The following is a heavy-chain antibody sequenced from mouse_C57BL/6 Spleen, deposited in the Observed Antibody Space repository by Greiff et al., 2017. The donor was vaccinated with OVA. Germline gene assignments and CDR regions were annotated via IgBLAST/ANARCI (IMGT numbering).Heavy chain of an antibody. CDR2: IYPGSGST. Sequence: QVQLQQPGAELVKPGASVKMSCKASGYTFTSYWITWVKQRPGQGLEWIGDIYPGSGSTNYNEKFKSKATLTVDNSSSTAYMQLSSLTSEDSAVYYCARENYYGSSAWFAYWGQGTLVTVSA. V-gene: IGHV1-55*01. J-gene: IGHJ3*01. CDR3: ARENYYGSSAWFAY. D-gene: IGHD1-1*01. CDR1: GYTFTSYW.